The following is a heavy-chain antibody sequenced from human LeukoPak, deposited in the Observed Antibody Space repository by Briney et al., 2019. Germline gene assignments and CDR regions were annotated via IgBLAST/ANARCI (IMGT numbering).Heavy chain of an antibody. CDR2: INSAGSST. Sequence: GGSLRLSCAASGFTFSSYWMHWVRQPPGKGLVWVSRINSAGSSTNYADSVKGRFTISRDNAKNTLYLQINSLRAEDTAVYYCASPIAVAGPYYFDYWGQGTLVTVSS. J-gene: IGHJ4*02. D-gene: IGHD6-19*01. CDR3: ASPIAVAGPYYFDY. V-gene: IGHV3-74*01. CDR1: GFTFSSYW.